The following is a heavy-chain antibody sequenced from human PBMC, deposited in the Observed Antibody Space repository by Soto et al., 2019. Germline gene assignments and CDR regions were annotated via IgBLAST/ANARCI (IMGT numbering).Heavy chain of an antibody. Sequence: GGSVRLSCAASGFICENFGMSWVRQAPGKGLEWISSISGSGFKKYYADSVKGRFTISRDNSKSTVYLELNNLSAEDTAVYHCAKNQGVELVPLATVDWFDPWGQGSVVTVSS. J-gene: IGHJ5*02. D-gene: IGHD1-26*01. CDR1: GFICENFG. CDR3: AKNQGVELVPLATVDWFDP. CDR2: ISGSGFKK. V-gene: IGHV3-23*01.